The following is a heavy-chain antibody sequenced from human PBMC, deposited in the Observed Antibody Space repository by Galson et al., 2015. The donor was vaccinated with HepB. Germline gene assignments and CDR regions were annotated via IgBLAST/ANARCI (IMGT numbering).Heavy chain of an antibody. CDR1: GYTFTSYG. CDR3: AREKSLGLHGVYYGMDV. Sequence: SVKVSCKASGYTFTSYGISWVRQAPGQGLEWMGWISAYNGNTNYAQKLQGRVTMTTDTSTSTAYMELRSLRSDDTAVYYCAREKSLGLHGVYYGMDVWGQGTTVTVSS. D-gene: IGHD4-11*01. J-gene: IGHJ6*02. CDR2: ISAYNGNT. V-gene: IGHV1-18*04.